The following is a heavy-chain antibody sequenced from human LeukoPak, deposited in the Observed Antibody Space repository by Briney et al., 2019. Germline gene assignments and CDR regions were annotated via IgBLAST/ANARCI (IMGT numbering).Heavy chain of an antibody. D-gene: IGHD6-13*01. CDR1: GGSISSSNW. V-gene: IGHV4-4*02. CDR2: IYHSGST. CDR3: ASSAAAGRGYYYYYMDV. J-gene: IGHJ6*03. Sequence: SGTLSLTCAVSGGSISSSNWWSWVRQPPGKGLEWIGEIYHSGSTNYNPSLKSRVTISVDKSKNQFSLKLSSVTAADTAVYYCASSAAAGRGYYYYYMDVWGKGTTVTVSS.